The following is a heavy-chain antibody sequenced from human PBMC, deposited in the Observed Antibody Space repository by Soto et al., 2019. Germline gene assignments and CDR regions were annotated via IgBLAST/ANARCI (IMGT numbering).Heavy chain of an antibody. Sequence: QVQLVQSGAEVKKPGASVKVSCKASGYTFTSYYMHWVRQAPGQGLEWMGIINPSGGSTSYAQKFQGRVTMTRETSTSTVYMELSSLRSEDTAVYYCARRVVRGYYFDYWGQGTLVTVSS. CDR1: GYTFTSYY. V-gene: IGHV1-46*03. CDR3: ARRVVRGYYFDY. CDR2: INPSGGST. D-gene: IGHD3-10*01. J-gene: IGHJ4*02.